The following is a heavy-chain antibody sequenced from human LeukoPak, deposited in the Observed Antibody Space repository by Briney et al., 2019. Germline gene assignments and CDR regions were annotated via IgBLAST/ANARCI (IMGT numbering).Heavy chain of an antibody. CDR2: IYYSGST. CDR3: ARDGPYYDFWSGYPHYYYYYMDV. Sequence: SETLSLTCTVSGGSISSYYWSWIRQPPGKGLEWIGYIYYSGSTNYNPSLKSRVTISVDTSKNQFSLKLSSVTAADTAVYYCARDGPYYDFWSGYPHYYYYYMDVWGKGTTVTVSS. CDR1: GGSISSYY. V-gene: IGHV4-59*12. D-gene: IGHD3-3*01. J-gene: IGHJ6*03.